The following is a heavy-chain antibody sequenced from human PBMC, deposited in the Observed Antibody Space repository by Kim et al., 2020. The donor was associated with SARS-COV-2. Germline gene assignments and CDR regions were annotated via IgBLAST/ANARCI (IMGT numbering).Heavy chain of an antibody. Sequence: GGSLRLSCAASGFTFSSYAMSWVRQAPGKGLEWVSAISGSGGSTYYADSVKGRFTISRDNSKNTLYLQMNSLRAEDTAVYYCANLVVPAAIYYYGMDVWGQGTTVTVSS. CDR1: GFTFSSYA. CDR3: ANLVVPAAIYYYGMDV. V-gene: IGHV3-23*01. D-gene: IGHD2-2*02. CDR2: ISGSGGST. J-gene: IGHJ6*02.